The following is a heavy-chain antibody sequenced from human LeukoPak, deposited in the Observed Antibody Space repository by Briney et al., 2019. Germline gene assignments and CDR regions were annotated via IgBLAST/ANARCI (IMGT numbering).Heavy chain of an antibody. J-gene: IGHJ4*02. V-gene: IGHV3-21*01. CDR2: ISSSSSYI. CDR3: ARDMRFSCSSTSCYVGHFDY. CDR1: GFTFSSYS. Sequence: GGSLRLSCAASGFTFSSYSMNWVRQAPGKGLEWVSSISSSSSYIYYADSVKGRFTISRDNAKNSPYLRMNSLRAEDTAVYYCARDMRFSCSSTSCYVGHFDYWGQGTLVTVSS. D-gene: IGHD2-2*01.